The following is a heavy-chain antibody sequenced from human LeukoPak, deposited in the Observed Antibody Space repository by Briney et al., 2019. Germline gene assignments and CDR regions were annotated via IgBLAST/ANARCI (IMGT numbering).Heavy chain of an antibody. V-gene: IGHV4-30-2*01. CDR1: GGSISSGGYS. Sequence: SQTLSLTCAVSGGSISSGGYSWSWIRQPPGKGLEWIGYMCHSGSTYYNPSLKSRVTISVDRSKNQFSLKLSSVTAADTAVYYCARGAYDILTGYYRGMPVGYFDYWGQGTLVTVSS. CDR3: ARGAYDILTGYYRGMPVGYFDY. CDR2: MCHSGST. J-gene: IGHJ4*02. D-gene: IGHD3-9*01.